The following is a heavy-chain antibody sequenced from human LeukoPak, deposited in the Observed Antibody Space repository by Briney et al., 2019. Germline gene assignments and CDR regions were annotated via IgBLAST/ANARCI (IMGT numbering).Heavy chain of an antibody. D-gene: IGHD3-22*01. CDR1: GFTFSSYG. Sequence: GGSLRLSCAASGFTFSSYGMHWVRQAPGKGLEWVAFIRYDGSNKYYADSVKGRFTISRDNSKNTLYLQMNSLRAEDTAVYYRAKALITMIVVVVYYFDYWGQGTLVTVSS. V-gene: IGHV3-30*02. CDR3: AKALITMIVVVVYYFDY. J-gene: IGHJ4*02. CDR2: IRYDGSNK.